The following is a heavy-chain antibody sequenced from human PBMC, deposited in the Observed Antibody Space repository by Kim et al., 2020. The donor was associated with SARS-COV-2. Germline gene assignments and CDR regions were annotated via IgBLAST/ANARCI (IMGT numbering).Heavy chain of an antibody. Sequence: GGSLRLSCAASGFTFSSYWMYWVRLVPGKGLVSVAIIKTDGSWTGYADSVKGRFTISRDNAKNMLYLQMNSLRAEDTAVYYCARASSGTFDIWG. CDR1: GFTFSSYW. CDR2: IKTDGSWT. CDR3: ARASSGTFDI. D-gene: IGHD2-15*01. J-gene: IGHJ3*02. V-gene: IGHV3-74*01.